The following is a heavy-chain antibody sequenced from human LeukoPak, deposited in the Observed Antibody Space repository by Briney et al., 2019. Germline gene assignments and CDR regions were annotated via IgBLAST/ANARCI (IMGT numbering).Heavy chain of an antibody. V-gene: IGHV3-30*03. D-gene: IGHD3-3*01. CDR2: ISYDGSNK. J-gene: IGHJ4*02. CDR1: GFTFSAYG. CDR3: ARDRGSGVVVRSSDY. Sequence: GGSLRLSCAASGFTFSAYGMHWVRQAPGKGLEWVAVISYDGSNKYYGDSVKGRLTISRDNSKNTLYLQMNSLRPEDTAVYYCARDRGSGVVVRSSDYWGRETLVTVSS.